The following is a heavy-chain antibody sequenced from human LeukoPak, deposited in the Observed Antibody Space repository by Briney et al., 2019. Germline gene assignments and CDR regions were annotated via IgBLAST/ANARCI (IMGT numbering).Heavy chain of an antibody. Sequence: SVKVSCKASGGTFNSYTISWVRQAPGQGLEWMGGIMPLFGTANYAQEFQGRVTFTTDESASTAYMEVSSLRSEDTAVYYCASGSLGDGYGVGDYYQYMDVWGKGTTVTVSS. J-gene: IGHJ6*03. CDR3: ASGSLGDGYGVGDYYQYMDV. CDR1: GGTFNSYT. CDR2: IMPLFGTA. D-gene: IGHD5-24*01. V-gene: IGHV1-69*05.